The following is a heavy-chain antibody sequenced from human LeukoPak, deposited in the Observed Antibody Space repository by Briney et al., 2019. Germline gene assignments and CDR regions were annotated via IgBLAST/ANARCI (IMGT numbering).Heavy chain of an antibody. V-gene: IGHV1-2*06. CDR3: ARVATGRAAAKPIDY. J-gene: IGHJ4*02. D-gene: IGHD6-13*01. CDR1: GHTFTGYY. CDR2: INPNSGGT. Sequence: ASVKVSCKASGHTFTGYYMHWVRQAPGQGLEWMGRINPNSGGTNYAQKFQGRVTMTRDTSISTAYMELSRLRSDDTAVYYCARVATGRAAAKPIDYWGQGTLVTVSS.